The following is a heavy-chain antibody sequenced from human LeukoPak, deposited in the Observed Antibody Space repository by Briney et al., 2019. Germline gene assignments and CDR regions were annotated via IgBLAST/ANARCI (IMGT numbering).Heavy chain of an antibody. CDR1: GYTFTSYG. CDR2: ISAYNGNT. Sequence: ASVKVSCKASGYTFTSYGISWVRQAPGQGLEWMGWISAYNGNTNYAQKLQGRVTMTTDTSTSTAYMELRSLRSDDTAVYYCARWYSSSQYYYYYMDVWGKGTTVTVSS. V-gene: IGHV1-18*01. D-gene: IGHD6-13*01. J-gene: IGHJ6*03. CDR3: ARWYSSSQYYYYYMDV.